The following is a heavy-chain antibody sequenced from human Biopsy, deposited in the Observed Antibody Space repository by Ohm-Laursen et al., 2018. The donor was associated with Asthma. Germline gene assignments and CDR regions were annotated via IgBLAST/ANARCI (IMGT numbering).Heavy chain of an antibody. Sequence: SLRLSCAASGFTFSSSAMSWVRQAPGKGLERVSAITGSGGTTYYADSVRGRFTISRDNSKSTLFLQMDSLSAEDTAVYYCAKDFRGIAVAGDRGFDYWGQGTLSPSPQ. CDR2: ITGSGGTT. D-gene: IGHD6-19*01. V-gene: IGHV3-23*01. CDR1: GFTFSSSA. J-gene: IGHJ4*02. CDR3: AKDFRGIAVAGDRGFDY.